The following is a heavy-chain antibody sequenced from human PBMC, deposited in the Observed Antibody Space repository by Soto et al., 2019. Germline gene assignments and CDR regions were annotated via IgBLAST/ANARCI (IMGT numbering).Heavy chain of an antibody. CDR3: ARGRLGLAATRFRRNWFDP. J-gene: IGHJ5*02. V-gene: IGHV1-8*01. D-gene: IGHD2-15*01. CDR2: MNPNSGNT. CDR1: GYTFTSYD. Sequence: QVQLVQSGAEVKKPGASVKVSCKASGYTFTSYDINWVRQATGQGLEWMGWMNPNSGNTGYAQKFQGRVTMTRNTSISTAYMELSSLRSEDTAVYYCARGRLGLAATRFRRNWFDPWGQGTLVTVSS.